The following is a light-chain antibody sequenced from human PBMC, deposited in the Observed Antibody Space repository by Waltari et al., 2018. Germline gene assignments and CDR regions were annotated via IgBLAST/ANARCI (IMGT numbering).Light chain of an antibody. Sequence: VLTQSPATLSLSPAYSPTLSCRASPTVSSYLAWYQQKPGQAPRLLNYDASNRATGIPARFSGSGSGTDFTLTISSLEPEDFAVYYCQQRSNWQITVGQGTRLEIK. V-gene: IGKV3-11*01. CDR3: QQRSNWQIT. CDR1: PTVSSY. J-gene: IGKJ5*01. CDR2: DAS.